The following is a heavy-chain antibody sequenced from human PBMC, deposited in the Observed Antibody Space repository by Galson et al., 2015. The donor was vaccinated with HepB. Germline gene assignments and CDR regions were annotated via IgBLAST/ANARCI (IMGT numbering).Heavy chain of an antibody. D-gene: IGHD3-3*01. J-gene: IGHJ4*02. CDR1: GGTFSSYA. Sequence: SVKVSCKASGGTFSSYAISWVRQAPGQGLEWMGGIIPIFGTANYAQKFQGRVTITADESTSTAYMELSSLRSEDTAVYYCARGGDFWSGPPNFDYWGQGTLVTVSS. CDR2: IIPIFGTA. V-gene: IGHV1-69*13. CDR3: ARGGDFWSGPPNFDY.